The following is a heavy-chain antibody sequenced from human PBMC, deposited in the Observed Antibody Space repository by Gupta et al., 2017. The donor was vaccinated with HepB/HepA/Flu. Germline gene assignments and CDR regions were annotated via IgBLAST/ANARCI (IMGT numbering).Heavy chain of an antibody. Sequence: QVKMVASGGGVVQPGRSLGLSCAVSGFSRGGYGMHWVRQTPGKVLEWVAVTSFDGSETYYADSVKVRFTISRSNSMNTLYLQMNDLRAEDTALYYCARDLSLGTTFPWFDSWGQGTLVTVS. CDR3: ARDLSLGTTFPWFDS. V-gene: IGHV3-33*01. J-gene: IGHJ5*01. CDR2: TSFDGSET. D-gene: IGHD1-7*01. CDR1: GFSRGGYG.